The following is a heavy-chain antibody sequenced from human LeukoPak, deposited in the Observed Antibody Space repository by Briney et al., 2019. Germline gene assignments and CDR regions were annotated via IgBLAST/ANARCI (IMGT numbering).Heavy chain of an antibody. CDR3: ARQLPTPQYYYDSSGYYPFDY. CDR2: INPSGGST. D-gene: IGHD3-22*01. Sequence: ASVKVSCKASGYTFTSYYMHWVRQAPGQGLEWMGIINPSGGSTSYAQKFQGRVTMTRDTSTSTVYMGLSSLRSEDTAVYYCARQLPTPQYYYDSSGYYPFDYWGQGTLVTVSS. V-gene: IGHV1-46*01. CDR1: GYTFTSYY. J-gene: IGHJ4*02.